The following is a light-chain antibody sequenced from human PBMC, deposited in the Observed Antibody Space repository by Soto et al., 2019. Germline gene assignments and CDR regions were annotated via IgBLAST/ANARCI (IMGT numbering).Light chain of an antibody. J-gene: IGLJ2*01. CDR3: SSYTGSSINTVV. V-gene: IGLV2-14*01. CDR2: QVT. CDR1: SSDVGIYNY. Sequence: QSALTQPASVSGSPGQSITISCTGTSSDVGIYNYVSWYQQHPGKAPKLMIYQVTNRPSGVSNRFSGSKSGNTASLTISGLQAEDEADYYCSSYTGSSINTVVFGGGTKLTVL.